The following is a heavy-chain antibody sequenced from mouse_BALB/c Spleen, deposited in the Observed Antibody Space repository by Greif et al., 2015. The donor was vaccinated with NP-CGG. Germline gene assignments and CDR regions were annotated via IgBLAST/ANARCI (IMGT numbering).Heavy chain of an antibody. Sequence: EVMLVESGGGLVQPGGSMKLSCVASGFTFSSYWMSWVRQSPEKGLEWVAEIRLKSDNYATHCAESVKGKFTISRDDSKSRLYLQMNSLRAEDTGIYYCTAPLLRYPLGFAYWGQGTLVTVSA. CDR2: IRLKSDNYAT. D-gene: IGHD1-1*01. V-gene: IGHV6-3*01. CDR3: TAPLLRYPLGFAY. J-gene: IGHJ3*01. CDR1: GFTFSSYW.